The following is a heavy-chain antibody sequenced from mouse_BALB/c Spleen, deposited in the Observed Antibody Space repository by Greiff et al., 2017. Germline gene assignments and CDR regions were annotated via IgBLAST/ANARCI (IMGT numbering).Heavy chain of an antibody. Sequence: VQLKESGPSLVKPSQTLSLTCSVTGDSITSGYWNWIRKFPGNKLEYMGYISYSGSTYYNPSLKSRISITRYTSKNQYYLQLNSVTTEDTATYYCASSSYGNYGGGDAMDYWGQGTSVTVSS. V-gene: IGHV3-8*02. CDR2: ISYSGST. J-gene: IGHJ4*01. CDR3: ASSSYGNYGGGDAMDY. D-gene: IGHD2-10*01. CDR1: GDSITSGY.